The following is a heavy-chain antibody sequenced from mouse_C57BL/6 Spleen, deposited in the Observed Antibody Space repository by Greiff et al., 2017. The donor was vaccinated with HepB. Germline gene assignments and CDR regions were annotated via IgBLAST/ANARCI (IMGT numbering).Heavy chain of an antibody. J-gene: IGHJ4*01. D-gene: IGHD2-1*01. CDR3: ARDNYRAMDY. Sequence: EVHLVESGGGLVKPGGSLKLSCAASGFTFSSYAMSWVRQTPEKRLEWVATISDGGSYTYYPDNVKGRFTISRDNAKNNLYLQMSHLKSEDTAMYYCARDNYRAMDYWGQRTSVTVSS. CDR2: ISDGGSYT. CDR1: GFTFSSYA. V-gene: IGHV5-4*01.